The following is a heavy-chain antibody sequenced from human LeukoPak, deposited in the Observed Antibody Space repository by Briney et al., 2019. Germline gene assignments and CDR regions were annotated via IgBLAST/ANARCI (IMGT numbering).Heavy chain of an antibody. CDR3: AGADRGYCSGGTCYYFDY. Sequence: SETLSLTCTVSGGSISSGGYYWSWIRQHPGKGLEWIGYIYYSGSSYYNPSLQSRLAISVDTSKNQFSLKLSSVTAAGTAVYYCAGADRGYCSGGTCYYFDYWGQGTLVTISS. CDR1: GGSISSGGYY. V-gene: IGHV4-31*03. J-gene: IGHJ4*02. CDR2: IYYSGSS. D-gene: IGHD2-15*01.